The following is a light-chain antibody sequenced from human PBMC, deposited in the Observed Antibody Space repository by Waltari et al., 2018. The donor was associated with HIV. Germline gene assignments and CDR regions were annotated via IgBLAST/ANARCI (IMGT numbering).Light chain of an antibody. CDR1: SSDVGAYNL. CDR2: EVT. J-gene: IGLJ2*01. V-gene: IGLV2-23*02. CDR3: CSYTGGGVV. Sequence: QSALTQPASVSGSPGQSITISCTGTSSDVGAYNLVSWYQQHPGKAPKPMILEVTKRPSVVSDRFSGSRSGNTASLTISGLQAEDEGDYYCCSYTGGGVVFGGGTKLTVL.